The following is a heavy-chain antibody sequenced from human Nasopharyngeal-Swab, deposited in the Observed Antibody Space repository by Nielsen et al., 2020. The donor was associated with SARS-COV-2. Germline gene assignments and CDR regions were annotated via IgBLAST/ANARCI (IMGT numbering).Heavy chain of an antibody. Sequence: WIRQPPGKGLVWVSRIDSDGSSTSYADSVKGRFTISRDNAKNTLYLQMNSLRAEDTAVYYCASLGVATFKPDYWGQGTLVIVSS. D-gene: IGHD5-12*01. V-gene: IGHV3-74*01. J-gene: IGHJ4*02. CDR3: ASLGVATFKPDY. CDR2: IDSDGSST.